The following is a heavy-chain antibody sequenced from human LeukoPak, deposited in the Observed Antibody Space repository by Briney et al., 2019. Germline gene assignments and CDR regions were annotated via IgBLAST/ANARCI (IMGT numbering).Heavy chain of an antibody. CDR3: ARVGASMYGMDV. CDR2: IWYDGSNK. J-gene: IGHJ6*02. Sequence: GGSLRLSCAASGFTFSSYGMHWVRQAPGKGLEWVAVIWYDGSNKYYADSVKGRFTISRDNSKNTQYLQMNSLRAEDTAVYYCARVGASMYGMDVWGQGTTVTVSS. V-gene: IGHV3-33*01. CDR1: GFTFSSYG. D-gene: IGHD3-16*01.